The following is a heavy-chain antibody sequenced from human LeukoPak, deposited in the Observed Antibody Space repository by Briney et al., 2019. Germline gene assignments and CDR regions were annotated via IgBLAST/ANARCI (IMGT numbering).Heavy chain of an antibody. Sequence: PGGSLRLSCAASGFTFTSNWMSWVRQAPGKGLEWVANIKQDGSEKYYVDSVKGRFIISRDNAKNSLYLQMSSLRAEDTAVYYCAIEGPMVWGVSMGAFDIWGQGTMVTVSS. J-gene: IGHJ3*02. CDR2: IKQDGSEK. D-gene: IGHD3-10*01. V-gene: IGHV3-7*01. CDR3: AIEGPMVWGVSMGAFDI. CDR1: GFTFTSNW.